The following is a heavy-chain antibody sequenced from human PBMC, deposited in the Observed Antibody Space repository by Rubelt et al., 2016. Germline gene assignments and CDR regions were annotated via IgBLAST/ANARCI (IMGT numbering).Heavy chain of an antibody. CDR1: GGSFSGYY. Sequence: QVQLQQWGAGLLKPSETLSLTCAVYGGSFSGYYWSWIRQPPGKGLEWIGEINHSGSTNYNPSLKRRVTISVDTAKNQFSLKLSSVTAADTAVYYCARWVGIQLLFDYWGQGTLVTVSS. D-gene: IGHD5-18*01. CDR2: INHSGST. J-gene: IGHJ4*02. CDR3: ARWVGIQLLFDY. V-gene: IGHV4-34*01.